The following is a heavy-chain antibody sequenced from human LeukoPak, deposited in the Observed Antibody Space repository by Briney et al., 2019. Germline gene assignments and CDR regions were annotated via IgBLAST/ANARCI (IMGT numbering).Heavy chain of an antibody. CDR2: IYYSGST. CDR1: GGSISSYY. J-gene: IGHJ1*01. CDR3: ARDSEYFQH. V-gene: IGHV4-59*01. Sequence: KPSETLSLTCTVSGGSISSYYWSWIRQPPGKGLEWIGYIYYSGSTNYNPSLKSRVTISVDTSKNQFSLKLSSVTAADTAVYYCARDSEYFQHWGQGTLVTVSS.